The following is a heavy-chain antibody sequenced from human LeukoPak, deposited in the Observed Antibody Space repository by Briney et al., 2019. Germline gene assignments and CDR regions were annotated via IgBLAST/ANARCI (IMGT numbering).Heavy chain of an antibody. Sequence: GGSLRLPCAAFGFTFSDYYVRSIRQAPGKGLEWVSYISKSGSDTNFADSVKGRFTISRDNAKNSMYLQMNSLRGEDTAVYYCARVGATGTADYWGQGTLVTVS. D-gene: IGHD1-1*01. CDR1: GFTFSDYY. CDR3: ARVGATGTADY. CDR2: ISKSGSDT. V-gene: IGHV3-11*06. J-gene: IGHJ4*02.